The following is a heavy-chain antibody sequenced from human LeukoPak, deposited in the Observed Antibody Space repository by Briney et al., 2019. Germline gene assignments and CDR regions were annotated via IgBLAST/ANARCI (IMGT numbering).Heavy chain of an antibody. CDR1: GYTFTSYG. Sequence: ASVKVSCKASGYTFTSYGISWVRQAPGQGLEWMGWIGAYNGNTNYAQKLQGRVTMTTDTSTSTAYMELRSLRSDDTAVYYCARVAWYYDFWSGYSHFDYWGQGTLVTVSS. V-gene: IGHV1-18*01. CDR3: ARVAWYYDFWSGYSHFDY. CDR2: IGAYNGNT. D-gene: IGHD3-3*01. J-gene: IGHJ4*02.